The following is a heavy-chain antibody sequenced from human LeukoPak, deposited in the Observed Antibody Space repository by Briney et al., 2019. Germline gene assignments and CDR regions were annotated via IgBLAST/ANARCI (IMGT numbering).Heavy chain of an antibody. CDR3: ARAFYGSGVARLNWFDP. V-gene: IGHV4-34*01. Sequence: PSETLSLTCAVYGGSFSAYYWSWIRQPPGKGLEWIGEINHSGSTNYNPSLKSRVTISVDTSKNQFSLKLSSVTAADTAVYYCARAFYGSGVARLNWFDPWGQGTLVTVSS. CDR1: GGSFSAYY. CDR2: INHSGST. D-gene: IGHD3-10*01. J-gene: IGHJ5*02.